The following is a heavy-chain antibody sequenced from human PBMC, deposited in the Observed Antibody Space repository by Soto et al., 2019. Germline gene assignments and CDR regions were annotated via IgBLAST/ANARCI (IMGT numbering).Heavy chain of an antibody. D-gene: IGHD3-22*01. CDR3: ARLYNSGYYSNQKPYYFDY. J-gene: IGHJ4*02. Sequence: QVQLQESGPGLVKPSQTLSLTCTVSGASISSDDYYWTWIRQSPGRGLEWMGYIYHSGDTYYNPSIKSRLTMSVDTSRKQFSLKLNSVAAADTAVYYCARLYNSGYYSNQKPYYFDYWGQGTLVTGSS. CDR1: GASISSDDYY. CDR2: IYHSGDT. V-gene: IGHV4-31*03.